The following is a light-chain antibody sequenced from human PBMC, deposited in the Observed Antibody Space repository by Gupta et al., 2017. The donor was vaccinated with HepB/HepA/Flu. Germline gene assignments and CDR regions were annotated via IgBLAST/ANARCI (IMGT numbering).Light chain of an antibody. V-gene: IGLV7-43*01. CDR1: TGTVTSGYY. J-gene: IGLJ3*02. CDR2: STN. CDR3: LLYYGGAQPVV. Sequence: QTVVTQEPSLTVSPGGTVTLTCASSTGTVTSGYYPNWFQQKPGQAPRTLIYSTNNKHPWTPARFSGSLLGGKAALTLSGVQPEDEAEYYCLLYYGGAQPVVFGGGTKLTVL.